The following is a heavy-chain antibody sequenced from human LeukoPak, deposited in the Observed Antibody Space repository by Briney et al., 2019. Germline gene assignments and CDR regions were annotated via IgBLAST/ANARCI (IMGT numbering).Heavy chain of an antibody. V-gene: IGHV4-59*01. CDR1: GGSFSGYY. D-gene: IGHD6-19*01. CDR2: IYYSGST. Sequence: SETLSLTCAVYGGSFSGYYWSWIRQPPGKGLEWIGYIYYSGSTNYNPSLKSRVTISVDTSKNQFSLKLSSVTAADTAVYYCARSGSGWSQGLYYFDYWGQGTLVTVSS. CDR3: ARSGSGWSQGLYYFDY. J-gene: IGHJ4*02.